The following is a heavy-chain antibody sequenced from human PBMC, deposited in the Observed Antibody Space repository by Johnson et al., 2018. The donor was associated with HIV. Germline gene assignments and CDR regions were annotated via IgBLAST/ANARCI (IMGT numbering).Heavy chain of an antibody. CDR3: ARINVDTPFYRAFDI. CDR1: GFTFSSYT. CDR2: ISFDGANT. J-gene: IGHJ3*02. V-gene: IGHV3-30*04. Sequence: QEKLVESGGGVVQPGRSLRLSCAASGFTFSSYTMHWVRQAPGKGLEWVAVISFDGANTYYADSVKGRFTISRDNSKNTLYLQMNSLRVEDTAVYYCARINVDTPFYRAFDIWGQGTMVTVSS. D-gene: IGHD5-18*01.